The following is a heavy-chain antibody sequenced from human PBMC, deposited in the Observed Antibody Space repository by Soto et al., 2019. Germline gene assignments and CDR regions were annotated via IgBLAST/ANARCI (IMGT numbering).Heavy chain of an antibody. Sequence: QVQLQESGPGLVKPSGTLSLTCAVSGGSISSNNWWHWVRQPPGKGLEWIGEIYHSGGTNYSPSLKSRVTMSVDKSKNQSSLSLSSMTAADTAVYYCARERGAGTYQGFDFWGQGTLVTVSS. V-gene: IGHV4-4*02. D-gene: IGHD1-26*01. CDR2: IYHSGGT. CDR1: GGSISSNNW. CDR3: ARERGAGTYQGFDF. J-gene: IGHJ4*02.